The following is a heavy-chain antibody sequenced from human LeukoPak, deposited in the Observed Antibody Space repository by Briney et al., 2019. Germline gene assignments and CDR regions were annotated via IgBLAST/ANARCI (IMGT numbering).Heavy chain of an antibody. J-gene: IGHJ3*02. Sequence: GASVTVSCTASGYTFTRHYMNWVRQAPGQGLEWMGKINPSSGGTGYAQKFQGRVTMTRDTSTSTVYMELTSLRSEDTAVYYCARDGLYCTNGVCSSDIWGQGTLVTVSS. CDR1: GYTFTRHY. CDR3: ARDGLYCTNGVCSSDI. D-gene: IGHD2-8*01. V-gene: IGHV1-46*01. CDR2: INPSSGGT.